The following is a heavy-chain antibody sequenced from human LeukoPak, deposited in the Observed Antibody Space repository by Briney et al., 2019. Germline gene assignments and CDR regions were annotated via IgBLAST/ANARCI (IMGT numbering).Heavy chain of an antibody. Sequence: GESLKISCKGSGYRFTTYWIGWVRQMPGRGLEWMGIIYPGDSDTRYSPSFQGQVTISADKSISTVYLQWSSLKASDTAMYYCARQFRDSSGYYSYYFDYWGQGTLVTVSS. V-gene: IGHV5-51*01. CDR2: IYPGDSDT. J-gene: IGHJ4*02. CDR3: ARQFRDSSGYYSYYFDY. D-gene: IGHD3-22*01. CDR1: GYRFTTYW.